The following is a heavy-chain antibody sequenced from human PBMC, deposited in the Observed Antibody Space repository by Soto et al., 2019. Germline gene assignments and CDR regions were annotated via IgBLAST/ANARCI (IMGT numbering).Heavy chain of an antibody. CDR3: ARAHVGPMSSFDI. D-gene: IGHD1-26*01. CDR2: TNSNSGGA. CDR1: GYTFTDYY. J-gene: IGHJ3*02. V-gene: IGHV1-2*02. Sequence: ASVKVSCKASGYTFTDYYIHWVRQAPGQGLECMGWTNSNSGGADYAQKFQGRVTLTRDTSISTAYMELTRLRSDDTAVYYCARAHVGPMSSFDIWGQGTMVTVSS.